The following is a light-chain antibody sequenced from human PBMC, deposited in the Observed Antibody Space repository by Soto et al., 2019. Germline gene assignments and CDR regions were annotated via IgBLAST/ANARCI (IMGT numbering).Light chain of an antibody. Sequence: EVMLTQSPATLSLSPGERATLSCRASDNIHIYLAWYQQKPGQPPGLLIHDSSNRATGIPARFSGSGSGTDFTLTISSLEPEDFAVYYCQQRYNWPPITFGQGTRLDIK. CDR3: QQRYNWPPIT. CDR1: DNIHIY. V-gene: IGKV3-11*01. CDR2: DSS. J-gene: IGKJ5*01.